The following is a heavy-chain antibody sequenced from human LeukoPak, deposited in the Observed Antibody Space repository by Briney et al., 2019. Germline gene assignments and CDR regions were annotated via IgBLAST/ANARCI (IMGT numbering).Heavy chain of an antibody. V-gene: IGHV3-23*01. CDR2: ISDIDGST. CDR3: AKPHYSYAYVAPYYYMDV. Sequence: GGSLRLSCATSGFIFSSYAMSWVRQAPGKGLEWVSSISDIDGSTHYADSVKGRFTISRDNSKNTLYLQMNSLRAEDTAVYYCAKPHYSYAYVAPYYYMDVWGKGTTVIVSS. CDR1: GFIFSSYA. J-gene: IGHJ6*03. D-gene: IGHD3-16*01.